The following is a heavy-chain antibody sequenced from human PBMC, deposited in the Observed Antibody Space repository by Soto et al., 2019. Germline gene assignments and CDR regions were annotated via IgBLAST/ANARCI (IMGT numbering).Heavy chain of an antibody. Sequence: HPGGSLRLSCAASGFTFSSYGMHWVRQAPGKGLEWVAVIWYDGSNKYYADSVKGRFTISRDNSKNTLYLQMNSLRAEDTAVYYCARARRGSTLGGGLVLDDWDQGTLVTVAS. J-gene: IGHJ4*02. V-gene: IGHV3-33*01. CDR1: GFTFSSYG. D-gene: IGHD3-16*01. CDR2: IWYDGSNK. CDR3: ARARRGSTLGGGLVLDD.